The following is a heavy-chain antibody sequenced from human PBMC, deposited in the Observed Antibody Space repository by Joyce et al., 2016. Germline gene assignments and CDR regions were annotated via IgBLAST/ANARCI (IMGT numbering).Heavy chain of an antibody. D-gene: IGHD3-3*01. V-gene: IGHV3-30*04. CDR3: ARDWVAQFPFLEWFSGNFDY. CDR2: ISNDGRDK. J-gene: IGHJ4*02. Sequence: QVHLVESGGGVVQPGRSLRLSCAAFGFTFTTYALPWVRQAPGRGLGWVAVISNDGRDKYYADSVKGLFTISRDNSKNALFLQMDGLRTEDTAIYYCARDWVAQFPFLEWFSGNFDYWGQGTQVIVSS. CDR1: GFTFTTYA.